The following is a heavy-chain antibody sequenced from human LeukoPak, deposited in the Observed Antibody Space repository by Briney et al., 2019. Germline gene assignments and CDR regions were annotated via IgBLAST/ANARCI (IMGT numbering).Heavy chain of an antibody. J-gene: IGHJ4*02. CDR2: ISSNGGST. CDR1: GFTLSSYA. D-gene: IGHD3-10*01. CDR3: VKDGSGSRALDY. Sequence: AGGSLRLSCSDSGFTLSSYAMHWVRQAPGKGLEYVSGISSNGGSTYYADSVKGRFTISRDNSKNTLYLQMSSLRAEDTAVYYCVKDGSGSRALDYWGQGILVTVSS. V-gene: IGHV3-64D*06.